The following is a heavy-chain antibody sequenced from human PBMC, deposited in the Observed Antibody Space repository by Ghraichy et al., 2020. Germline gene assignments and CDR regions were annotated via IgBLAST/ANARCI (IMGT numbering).Heavy chain of an antibody. Sequence: LSLTCAASGFTFSSYAMSWVRQAPGKGLEWVSAISGSGGSTYYADSVKGRFTISRDNSKNTLYLQMNSLRAEDTAVYYCANSPPGAANPRDAFDIWGQGTMVTVSS. CDR2: ISGSGGST. V-gene: IGHV3-23*01. J-gene: IGHJ3*02. CDR3: ANSPPGAANPRDAFDI. D-gene: IGHD1-14*01. CDR1: GFTFSSYA.